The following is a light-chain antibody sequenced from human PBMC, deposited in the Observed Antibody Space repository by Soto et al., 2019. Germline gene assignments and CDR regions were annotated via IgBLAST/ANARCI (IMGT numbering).Light chain of an antibody. Sequence: DILMTQSPATLSASVGDRVTITCRASQSIRNYLAWYQQKPGKAPQVLIYKASNLETGVPSRFSGSGSGTEFALFISSLQPDDFATYYCQQYHNDSPWAFGQGTKVEVK. CDR2: KAS. V-gene: IGKV1-5*03. J-gene: IGKJ1*01. CDR1: QSIRNY. CDR3: QQYHNDSPWA.